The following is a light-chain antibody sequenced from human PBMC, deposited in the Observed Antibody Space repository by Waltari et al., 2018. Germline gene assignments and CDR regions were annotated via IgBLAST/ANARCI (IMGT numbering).Light chain of an antibody. CDR3: QSADSSGSVV. V-gene: IGLV3-25*03. J-gene: IGLJ2*01. CDR1: AFSKQY. CDR2: KDS. Sequence: SFELTQPPSLSVSPGQTARITCSGDAFSKQYAHWHQQRPGMAPGLVIYKDSERPSGIPERFSGSSSGTTVTLTISGVQAEDEADYYCQSADSSGSVVFGGGTKLTVL.